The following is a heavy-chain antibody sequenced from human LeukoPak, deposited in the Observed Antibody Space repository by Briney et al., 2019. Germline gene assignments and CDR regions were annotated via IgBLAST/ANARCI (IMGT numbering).Heavy chain of an antibody. CDR3: VRHRGARTVHDAFPL. D-gene: IGHD3/OR15-3a*01. Sequence: GGSLRLSCATSGFIFSSYAMNWVRQAPGKGLEWVSYISFGGNTFYYGDSVRGRFTVSRDNAKSSLSLQMDNVRAEDTAVYFCVRHRGARTVHDAFPLWGHGTRVTVSP. J-gene: IGHJ3*01. V-gene: IGHV3-48*03. CDR2: ISFGGNTF. CDR1: GFIFSSYA.